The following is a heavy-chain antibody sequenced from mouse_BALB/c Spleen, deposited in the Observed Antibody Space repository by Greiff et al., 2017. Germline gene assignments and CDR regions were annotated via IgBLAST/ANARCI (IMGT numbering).Heavy chain of an antibody. CDR3: ASYYDYDGNYFDY. CDR2: INSNGGST. J-gene: IGHJ2*01. D-gene: IGHD2-4*01. V-gene: IGHV5-6-2*01. Sequence: EVMLVESGGGLVKLGGSLKLSCAASGFTFSSYYMSWVRQTPEKRLELVAAINSNGGSTYYPDTVKGRFTISRDNAKNTLYLQMSSLKSEDTALYYCASYYDYDGNYFDYWGQGTTLTVSS. CDR1: GFTFSSYY.